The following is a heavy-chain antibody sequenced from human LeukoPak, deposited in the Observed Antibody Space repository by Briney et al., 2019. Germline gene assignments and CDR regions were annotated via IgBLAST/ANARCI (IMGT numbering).Heavy chain of an antibody. CDR3: ARQPMGLRSHWYFDL. Sequence: NSSETLSLTCTVSGGSISSSNYYWGWLRQPPGKGLEWIGSISHRGSTYYNPSLKSRVTISVDTSKNQFSLKVNSATAADTAVYYCARQPMGLRSHWYFDLWGRGTLVTVSS. D-gene: IGHD4-17*01. J-gene: IGHJ2*01. CDR1: GGSISSSNYY. CDR2: ISHRGST. V-gene: IGHV4-39*01.